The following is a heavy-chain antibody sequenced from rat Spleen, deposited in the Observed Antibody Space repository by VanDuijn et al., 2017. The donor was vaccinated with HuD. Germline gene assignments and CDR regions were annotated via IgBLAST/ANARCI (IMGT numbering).Heavy chain of an antibody. CDR2: INSAGTT. J-gene: IGHJ4*01. CDR1: GHDITSSYR. V-gene: IGHV3-3*01. CDR3: ARGLMDA. Sequence: EVQLQESGPGLVKPSQSLSLTCSVTGHDITSSYRWNWIRKFPGNKLEWMGYINSAGTTNYNPSLKSRISITRDTSKNQFFLQVNSVTTEDTATYYCARGLMDAWGQGASVTVSS.